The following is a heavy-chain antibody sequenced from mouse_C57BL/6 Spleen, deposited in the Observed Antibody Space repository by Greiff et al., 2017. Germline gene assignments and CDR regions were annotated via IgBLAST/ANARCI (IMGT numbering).Heavy chain of an antibody. Sequence: EVKLMESGAGLVKPGGSLKLSCAASGFTFSSYAMSWVRQTPEKRLEWVGYISSGGAYIYYADTVKGRFTISRDNARNTLYLQMSSLKSEDTAMYYCARDDGNHWGQGTLVTVSA. CDR1: GFTFSSYA. CDR3: ARDDGNH. CDR2: ISSGGAYI. J-gene: IGHJ3*01. D-gene: IGHD2-1*01. V-gene: IGHV5S21*01.